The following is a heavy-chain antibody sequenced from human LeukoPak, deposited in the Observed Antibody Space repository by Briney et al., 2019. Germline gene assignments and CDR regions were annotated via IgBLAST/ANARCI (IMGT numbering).Heavy chain of an antibody. CDR3: AKDSVRAAAARDAFDI. V-gene: IGHV3-23*01. Sequence: GGSLRLSCAASGFTFSSYDMSWVRQAPGKGLEWVSAISGSGGSTYYADSVKGRFTISRGNSKNTLYLQMNSLRADDTAVYYCAKDSVRAAAARDAFDIWGQGTMVTVSS. CDR1: GFTFSSYD. J-gene: IGHJ3*02. D-gene: IGHD6-13*01. CDR2: ISGSGGST.